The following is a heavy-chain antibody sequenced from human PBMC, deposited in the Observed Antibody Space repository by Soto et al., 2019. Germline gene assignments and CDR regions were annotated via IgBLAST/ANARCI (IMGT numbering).Heavy chain of an antibody. Sequence: SVKVSCKASGGTFSSYAITWVRQAPGQGLKWMGGIIPIFGTANYAQKFQGRVTITADESTSTAYMELSSLRSEDTAVYYCANDSSGYAAENWFDPWGQGTLVTVSS. CDR3: ANDSSGYAAENWFDP. J-gene: IGHJ5*02. V-gene: IGHV1-69*13. CDR1: GGTFSSYA. D-gene: IGHD3-22*01. CDR2: IIPIFGTA.